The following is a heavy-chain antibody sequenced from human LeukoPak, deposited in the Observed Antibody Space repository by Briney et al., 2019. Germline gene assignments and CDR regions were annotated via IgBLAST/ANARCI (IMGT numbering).Heavy chain of an antibody. CDR2: IYPGDSDT. CDR1: GYSFTSYW. V-gene: IGHV5-51*01. CDR3: ARQSVYDSSGYYPEYFQH. Sequence: GESPKISCKGSGYSFTSYWIGWVRQMPGKGLEWMGIIYPGDSDTRYSPSFQGQVTISADKSISTAYLQWSSLKASDTAMYYCARQSVYDSSGYYPEYFQHWGQGTLVTVSS. J-gene: IGHJ1*01. D-gene: IGHD3-22*01.